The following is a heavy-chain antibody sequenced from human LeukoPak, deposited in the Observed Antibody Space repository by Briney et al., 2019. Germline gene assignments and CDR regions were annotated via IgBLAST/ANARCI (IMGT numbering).Heavy chain of an antibody. J-gene: IGHJ5*01. CDR3: TSRTRYSRSTSCYTWFAS. CDR2: VIGDGGST. Sequence: GGSLRLSCAASGFTFSSYSMNWVRQAPGKGLEWVSAVIGDGGSTYYADSVKGRFTISRDNSKNTLYLQMNSLRAEDTAVYYCTSRTRYSRSTSCYTWFASWGQRKVVTVSS. CDR1: GFTFSSYS. V-gene: IGHV3-23*01. D-gene: IGHD2-2*02.